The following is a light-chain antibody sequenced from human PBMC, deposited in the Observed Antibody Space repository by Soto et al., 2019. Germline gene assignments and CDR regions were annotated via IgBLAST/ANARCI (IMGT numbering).Light chain of an antibody. CDR3: AAWDDILFGKL. V-gene: IGLV1-47*02. CDR2: ADS. J-gene: IGLJ2*01. Sequence: QSVLTQPPSASGTPGQRVTISCSGSKSNIGSNEVYWYQQLPGTAPKLLIYADSQRPSGVPDRFSASKSGTSASLTLSGLRSEDEANYYCAAWDDILFGKLFGGGTKVTVL. CDR1: KSNIGSNE.